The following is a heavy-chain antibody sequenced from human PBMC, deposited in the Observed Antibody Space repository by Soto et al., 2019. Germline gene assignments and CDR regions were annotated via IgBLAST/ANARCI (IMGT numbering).Heavy chain of an antibody. CDR2: IIPIFGTA. Sequence: SVKVSCKASGGTFSSYAISWVRQAPGQGLEWMGGIIPIFGTANYAQKFQGRVTITADKSTSTAYMELSSLRSEDTAVYYCARGITGTKFYFDYWGQGTLVTVSS. V-gene: IGHV1-69*06. D-gene: IGHD1-7*01. CDR3: ARGITGTKFYFDY. CDR1: GGTFSSYA. J-gene: IGHJ4*02.